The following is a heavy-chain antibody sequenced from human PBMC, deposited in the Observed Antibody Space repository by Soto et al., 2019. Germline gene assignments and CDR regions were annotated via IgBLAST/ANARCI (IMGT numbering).Heavy chain of an antibody. V-gene: IGHV1-58*01. CDR2: IAVGSGYT. CDR1: GFTFTSSA. CDR3: AADATAWQQMVPSDY. D-gene: IGHD2-8*01. Sequence: QMQLEQSGPEVKEPGTSVKVSCKASGFTFTSSAFQWVRQARGQRLEWIGWIAVGSGYTNYAQRFQDRVTLTRDMSTATTYMELSRLTSEDTAIYYCAADATAWQQMVPSDYWGQGTLVTVSS. J-gene: IGHJ4*02.